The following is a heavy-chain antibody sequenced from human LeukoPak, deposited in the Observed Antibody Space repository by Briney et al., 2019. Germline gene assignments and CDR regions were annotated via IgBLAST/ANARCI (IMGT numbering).Heavy chain of an antibody. CDR1: GFIFNNYA. J-gene: IGHJ4*02. V-gene: IGHV3-11*06. D-gene: IGHD3-16*02. CDR2: ISSSSSYT. Sequence: GGSLRLSRAASGFIFNNYAMSWVRQAPGKGLEWVSYISSSSSYTNYADSVKGRFTISRDNAKNSLYLQMNSLRAEDTAVYYCARAYDYVWGSYRSAPFDYWGQGTLVTVSS. CDR3: ARAYDYVWGSYRSAPFDY.